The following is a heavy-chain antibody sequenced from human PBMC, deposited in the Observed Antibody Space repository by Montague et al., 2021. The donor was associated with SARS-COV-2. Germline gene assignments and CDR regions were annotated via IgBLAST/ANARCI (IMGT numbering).Heavy chain of an antibody. CDR2: IYGATGRT. V-gene: IGHV3-23*03. D-gene: IGHD3/OR15-3a*01. Sequence: SLRLSCAASGFTFSSSALSWVRQAPGKGLEWVSNIYGATGRTFYADSVKGRFTMSRENSKNTLYLQMNSLRVDDTAVYYCAKVDSVFPWGQGTLVTVS. J-gene: IGHJ4*02. CDR3: AKVDSVFP. CDR1: GFTFSSSA.